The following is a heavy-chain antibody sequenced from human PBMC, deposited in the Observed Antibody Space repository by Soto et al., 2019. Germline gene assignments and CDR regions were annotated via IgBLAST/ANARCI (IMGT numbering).Heavy chain of an antibody. CDR2: IGTAGDT. CDR1: GFTFSSYD. Sequence: EVQLVESGGGLVQPGGSLRLSCAASGFTFSSYDMHWVRQATGKGLEWVSAIGTAGDTYYPGSVKGRFTISRENAKNSLYLQMNSLRAEDTAVYYCARDGSGSYPTFDYWGQGTLVTVSS. D-gene: IGHD3-10*01. J-gene: IGHJ4*02. V-gene: IGHV3-13*01. CDR3: ARDGSGSYPTFDY.